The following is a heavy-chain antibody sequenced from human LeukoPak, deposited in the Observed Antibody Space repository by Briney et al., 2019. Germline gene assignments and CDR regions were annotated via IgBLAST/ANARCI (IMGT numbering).Heavy chain of an antibody. D-gene: IGHD5-24*01. J-gene: IGHJ4*02. V-gene: IGHV4-59*01. CDR1: GGSISSYY. CDR2: IYHSGST. CDR3: ARENGYKYDY. Sequence: SETLSLTCTVSGGSISSYYWSWIRQPPGKGLECIGSIYHSGSTNYNPSLKSRVTISVDTSKNQFSLKLRSVTAADTAVYYCARENGYKYDYWGQGTLVTVSS.